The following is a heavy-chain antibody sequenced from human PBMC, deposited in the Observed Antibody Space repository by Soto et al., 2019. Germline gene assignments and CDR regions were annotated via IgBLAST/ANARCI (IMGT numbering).Heavy chain of an antibody. Sequence: GGSLRLSCAVSGFTFSSYEMNWVRQAPGKGLESVSYIGTSGKTIYYADSVRGRFTISRDNAKNSLYLQMNSLRAEDTAVYFCARDPAIYSGKFDYGLDVWGRGTTVTVSS. CDR1: GFTFSSYE. CDR2: IGTSGKTI. CDR3: ARDPAIYSGKFDYGLDV. V-gene: IGHV3-48*03. D-gene: IGHD4-4*01. J-gene: IGHJ6*02.